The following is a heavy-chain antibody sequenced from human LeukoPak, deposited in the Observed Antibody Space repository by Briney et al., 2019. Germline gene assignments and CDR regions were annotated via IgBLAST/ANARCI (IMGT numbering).Heavy chain of an antibody. CDR1: GGSITNSDYY. J-gene: IGHJ3*02. Sequence: SETLSLTCTVSGGSITNSDYYWGWIRQSPGKGLEWIGSIYYSGNTHYNPSLKSRVTISVDTSKNQFSLELSSVTAADTAVYYCARHLGCRSTSCPYDGFDIRGQGTMVTVSS. CDR3: ARHLGCRSTSCPYDGFDI. CDR2: IYYSGNT. V-gene: IGHV4-39*01. D-gene: IGHD2-2*01.